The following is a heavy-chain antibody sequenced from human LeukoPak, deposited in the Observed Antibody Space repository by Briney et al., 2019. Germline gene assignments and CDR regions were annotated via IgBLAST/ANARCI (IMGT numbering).Heavy chain of an antibody. J-gene: IGHJ6*02. D-gene: IGHD3-10*01. CDR3: VKGSGTNDYGMDA. Sequence: GRSLRLSCAASGFTFNTCGMHWVRHAPGKGLEWVAVILYDGSRQYYTDSVKGRFTISRDNSQNTLFLQMSSLRAEDTAVYYCVKGSGTNDYGMDAWGQGTTVTVPS. CDR2: ILYDGSRQ. CDR1: GFTFNTCG. V-gene: IGHV3-30*18.